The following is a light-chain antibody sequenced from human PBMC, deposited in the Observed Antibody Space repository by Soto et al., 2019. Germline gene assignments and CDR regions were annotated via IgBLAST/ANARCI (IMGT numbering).Light chain of an antibody. Sequence: EIVLTQSPDTLSLSPGESATLSCRASQSVSSNYLAWYQQKPGRAPRLLIYGASNRATGIPDRFSGSGSGTDFTLTISRLEPEDFAVFYCQQYDDPITFGQGTRLEIE. V-gene: IGKV3-20*01. J-gene: IGKJ5*01. CDR1: QSVSSNY. CDR3: QQYDDPIT. CDR2: GAS.